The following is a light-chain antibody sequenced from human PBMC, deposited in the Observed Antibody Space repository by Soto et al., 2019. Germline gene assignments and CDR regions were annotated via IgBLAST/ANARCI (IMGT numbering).Light chain of an antibody. CDR2: DAY. V-gene: IGKV3-15*01. CDR3: QQYGSSLAT. CDR1: QSLRSS. Sequence: ETMVTQSPDTMSESLGERATLSCRASQSLRSSLAWYQQKPGQAPRLLIYDAYTRATGIPARFSGSGSGTDFTLTISGLQSEDFAVYYCQQYGSSLATFGGGTKVDIK. J-gene: IGKJ4*01.